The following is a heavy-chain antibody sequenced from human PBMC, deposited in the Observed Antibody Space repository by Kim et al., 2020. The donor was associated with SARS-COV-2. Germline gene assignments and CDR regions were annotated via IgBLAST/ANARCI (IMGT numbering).Heavy chain of an antibody. CDR1: GYTFTEFS. CDR3: ATAYALRSASAAAGPDYYYYYGRGV. J-gene: IGHJ6*02. Sequence: ASVKVSCKVSGYTFTEFSMHWVRQAPGKGLEWMGGIDPEDGETIYAQKFQGRVTMTEDTSTDTAYMELSSLRSEDTAAYYCATAYALRSASAAAGPDYYYYYGRGVGGQGTTVTVSS. D-gene: IGHD6-13*01. V-gene: IGHV1-24*01. CDR2: IDPEDGET.